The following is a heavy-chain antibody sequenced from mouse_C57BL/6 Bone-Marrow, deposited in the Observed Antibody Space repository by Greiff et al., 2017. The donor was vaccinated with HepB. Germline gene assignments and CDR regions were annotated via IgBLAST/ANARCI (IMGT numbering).Heavy chain of an antibody. CDR3: AREDYGDYAMDY. D-gene: IGHD1-1*01. J-gene: IGHJ4*01. CDR1: GFTFSDYG. Sequence: EVHLVESGGGLVKPGGSLKLSCAASGFTFSDYGMHWVRQAPEKGLEWVAYISSGSSTIYYADTVKGRFTISRDNAKNTLFLQMTSLRSEDTAMYYFAREDYGDYAMDYWGQGTSVTVSS. CDR2: ISSGSSTI. V-gene: IGHV5-17*01.